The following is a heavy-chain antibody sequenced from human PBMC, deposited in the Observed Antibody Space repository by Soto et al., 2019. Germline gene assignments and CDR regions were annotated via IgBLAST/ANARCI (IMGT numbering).Heavy chain of an antibody. CDR2: IYSGGST. Sequence: GESLKISCAASGFTVSSNYMSWVRQAPGKGLEWVSVIYSGGSTYYADSVKGRFTISRDNSKNTLYLQMNSLRAEDTAVYYCARDQVTAAGAEYFQHWGQGTLVTVSS. J-gene: IGHJ1*01. D-gene: IGHD6-13*01. CDR1: GFTVSSNY. V-gene: IGHV3-53*01. CDR3: ARDQVTAAGAEYFQH.